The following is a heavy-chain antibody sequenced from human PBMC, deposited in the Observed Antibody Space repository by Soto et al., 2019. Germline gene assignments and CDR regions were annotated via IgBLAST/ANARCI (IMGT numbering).Heavy chain of an antibody. J-gene: IGHJ5*02. Sequence: SWGSLRLSCAAGGCTFSSYAMSWVRQAPGKGLEWVSAIRGSGGSTYYADSVKGRFTISRDNTKNTLYLQMNRLRAEDTAVYYCAKVLRIAAAGRWFGPWGKGTMVRVSS. CDR1: GCTFSSYA. CDR3: AKVLRIAAAGRWFGP. V-gene: IGHV3-23*01. D-gene: IGHD6-13*01. CDR2: IRGSGGST.